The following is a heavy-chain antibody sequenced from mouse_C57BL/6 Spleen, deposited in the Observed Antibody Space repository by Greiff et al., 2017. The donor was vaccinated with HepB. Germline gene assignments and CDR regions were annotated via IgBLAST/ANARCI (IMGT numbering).Heavy chain of an antibody. V-gene: IGHV5-4*01. D-gene: IGHD2-12*01. Sequence: EVQLVESGGGLVKPGGSLKLSCAASGFTFSSYAMSWVRQTPEKRLEWVATISDGGSYTYYPDNVKGRFTISRDNAKNNLYLQMSHLKSEDTAMYYCARDPPYSGYFDGWGTGTTVTVSS. CDR2: ISDGGSYT. J-gene: IGHJ1*03. CDR1: GFTFSSYA. CDR3: ARDPPYSGYFDG.